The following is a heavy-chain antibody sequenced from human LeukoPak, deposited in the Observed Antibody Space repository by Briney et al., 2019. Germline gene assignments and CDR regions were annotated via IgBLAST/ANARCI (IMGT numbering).Heavy chain of an antibody. CDR3: ARATDWGYYYGMDV. CDR2: IYYSGST. V-gene: IGHV4-59*01. Sequence: PSETLSLTCTVSGGSISSYYWSWIRQPPGKGLEWIGYIYYSGSTNYNSSLKSRVTISVDTSKNQFSLKLSSVTAADTAVYYCARATDWGYYYGMDVWGKGTTVTVSS. D-gene: IGHD3/OR15-3a*01. CDR1: GGSISSYY. J-gene: IGHJ6*04.